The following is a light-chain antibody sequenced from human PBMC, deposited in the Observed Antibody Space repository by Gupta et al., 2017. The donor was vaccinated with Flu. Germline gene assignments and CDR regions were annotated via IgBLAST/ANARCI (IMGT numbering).Light chain of an antibody. CDR2: DGY. J-gene: IGLJ2*01. CDR1: SSDVGASNY. V-gene: IGLV2-11*01. Sequence: QSALTQPRPVSGYPGPSVAISCPGTSSDVGASNYVSWYQQHPGKAPKLSIYDGYKRPSGVPDRFTGSKSGNTASLAISGLQPEDEADYHCCSCRAASFFGGGTKLTVL. CDR3: CSCRAASF.